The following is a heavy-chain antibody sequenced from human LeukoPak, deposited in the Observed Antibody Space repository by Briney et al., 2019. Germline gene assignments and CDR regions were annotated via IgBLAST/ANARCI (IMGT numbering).Heavy chain of an antibody. CDR2: INPNSGGT. J-gene: IGHJ3*02. V-gene: IGHV1-2*02. CDR1: GYTFTGYY. Sequence: ASVKVPCKASGYTFTGYYMHWVRQAPGQGLEWMGWINPNSGGTNYAQKFQGRVTMTRDTSISTAYLQWSSLKASDTAMYYCARHLWLPIERAHHDAFDIWGQGTMVTVSS. CDR3: ARHLWLPIERAHHDAFDI. D-gene: IGHD6-19*01.